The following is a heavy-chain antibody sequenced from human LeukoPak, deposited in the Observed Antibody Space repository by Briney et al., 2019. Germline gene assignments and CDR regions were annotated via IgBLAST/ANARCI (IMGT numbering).Heavy chain of an antibody. Sequence: SQTLSLTCTVSGGSISSGGYYWSWIRQYPGKGLEWIGYIYYSGSTYYNPSLKSRVTISVDTSKNQFSLKLSSVTAADTAVYYCARDRAPLSAAPPMDVWGQGTTVTVSS. CDR3: ARDRAPLSAAPPMDV. J-gene: IGHJ6*02. CDR2: IYYSGST. CDR1: GGSISSGGYY. V-gene: IGHV4-31*03. D-gene: IGHD6-13*01.